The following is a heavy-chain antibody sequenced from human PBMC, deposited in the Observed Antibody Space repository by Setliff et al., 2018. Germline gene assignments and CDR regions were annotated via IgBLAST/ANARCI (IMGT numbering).Heavy chain of an antibody. CDR1: GFPFRDHE. J-gene: IGHJ6*03. Sequence: PGGSLRLSCVATGFPFRDHEMHWVRQAPGKGLEWVTFMRDDGSDKYYADSVKGRFTISRDISKSTLYLRMDSLRTEDTAVYYCARLSIKSGGGPYYNYYYMDVWGKGTTVTVSS. V-gene: IGHV3-30*02. D-gene: IGHD3-16*01. CDR3: ARLSIKSGGGPYYNYYYMDV. CDR2: MRDDGSDK.